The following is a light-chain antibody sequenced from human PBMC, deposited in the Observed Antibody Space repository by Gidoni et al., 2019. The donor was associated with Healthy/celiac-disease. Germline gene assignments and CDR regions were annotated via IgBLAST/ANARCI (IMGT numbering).Light chain of an antibody. CDR1: QGISNY. V-gene: IGKV1-27*01. CDR2: AAS. J-gene: IGKJ1*01. CDR3: QKYNSAPRT. Sequence: DIQMTQSPSSLSASVGDRVTITFRASQGISNYLAWYQQKPGKVPKLLIYAASTLQAWVPSRFSGSGSGTDFTLTISSLQPEDVATYYCQKYNSAPRTFGQGTKVEIK.